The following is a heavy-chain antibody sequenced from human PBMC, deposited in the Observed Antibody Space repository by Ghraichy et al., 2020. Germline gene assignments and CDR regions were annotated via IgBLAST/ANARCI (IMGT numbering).Heavy chain of an antibody. CDR3: ARSGAAGRYHYYYGMDV. CDR2: ISLGGST. J-gene: IGHJ6*02. V-gene: IGHV4-38-2*02. CDR1: GYSINSGYY. Sequence: SETLSLTCTVSGYSINSGYYWGWIRQPPGKGLEWIGSISLGGSTNYNPSLKSRVTISEDTSKNQFSLKLRSVTAADTAVYYCARSGAAGRYHYYYGMDVWGQGTTVTVSS. D-gene: IGHD6-13*01.